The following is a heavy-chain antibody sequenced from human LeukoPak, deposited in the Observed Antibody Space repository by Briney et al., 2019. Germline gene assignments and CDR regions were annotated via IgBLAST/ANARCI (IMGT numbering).Heavy chain of an antibody. CDR3: ARGGVWFGELV. CDR2: IYYSGST. V-gene: IGHV4-59*01. D-gene: IGHD3-10*01. CDR1: GGSISSYY. Sequence: SETLSLTCTVSGGSISSYYRSWIRQPPGKGLEWIGYIYYSGSTNYNPSLKSRVTISVDTSKNQFSLKLSSVTAADTAVYYCARGGVWFGELVWGQGTLVTVSS. J-gene: IGHJ4*02.